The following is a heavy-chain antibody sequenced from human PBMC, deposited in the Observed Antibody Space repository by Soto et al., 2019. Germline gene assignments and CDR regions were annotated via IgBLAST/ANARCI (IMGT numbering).Heavy chain of an antibody. V-gene: IGHV4-39*01. CDR1: GGSISSSSYY. CDR3: ARVTPRYGDHDY. CDR2: IYYSGST. D-gene: IGHD4-17*01. Sequence: SETLSLTCTVSGGSISSSSYYWGWIRQPPGKGLEWIGSIYYSGSTYYNPSLKSRVTISVDTSKNQFSLKLSSVTAADTAVYYCARVTPRYGDHDYWGQGTLVTVSS. J-gene: IGHJ4*02.